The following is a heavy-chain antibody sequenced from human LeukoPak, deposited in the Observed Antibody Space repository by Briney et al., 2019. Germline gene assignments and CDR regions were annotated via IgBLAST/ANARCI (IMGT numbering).Heavy chain of an antibody. Sequence: GGSLRLSCASSGFTFSSYAMSWVRQAPGKGLEWVSAISGSGGSTYYADSVKGRFTISRDSSKNTLYLQMNSLRAEDTAVYYCAKRFLEWPHDYWGQGTLVTVSS. D-gene: IGHD3-3*01. V-gene: IGHV3-23*01. CDR1: GFTFSSYA. CDR3: AKRFLEWPHDY. J-gene: IGHJ4*02. CDR2: ISGSGGST.